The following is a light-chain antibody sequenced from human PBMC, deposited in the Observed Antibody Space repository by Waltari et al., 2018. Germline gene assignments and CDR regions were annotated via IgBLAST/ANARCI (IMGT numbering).Light chain of an antibody. V-gene: IGLV2-14*01. J-gene: IGLJ2*01. CDR3: SSQSSNDVVL. CDR2: DVS. CDR1: SNDVGGYNS. Sequence: QSALTQPASVSGSPGQSVTIFCSGTSNDVGGYNSVSLYQEHPGQAPRVTIYDVSDRPSGVSGRFSGSKSGNTASLTLSGLQAEDEADYYCSSQSSNDVVLFGGGTKLTVL.